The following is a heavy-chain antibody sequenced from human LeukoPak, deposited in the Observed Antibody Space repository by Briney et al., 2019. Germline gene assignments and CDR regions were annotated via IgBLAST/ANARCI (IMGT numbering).Heavy chain of an antibody. D-gene: IGHD3-22*01. CDR3: AREGGYYDSSGNSLDY. V-gene: IGHV1-69*05. CDR1: GGTFSSYA. J-gene: IGHJ4*02. CDR2: IIPIFGTA. Sequence: SVKVSCKASGGTFSSYAISWVRQAPGQGLEWMGGIIPIFGTANYAQKFQGRVTMTRDTSTSTVYMELSSLRSEDTAVYYCAREGGYYDSSGNSLDYWDQGTLVTVSS.